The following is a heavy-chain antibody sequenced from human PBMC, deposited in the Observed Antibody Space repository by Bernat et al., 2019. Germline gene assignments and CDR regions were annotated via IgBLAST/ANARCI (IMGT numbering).Heavy chain of an antibody. Sequence: EVQLVESGGGLVQPGGSLRLSCAASGFTISGYWMHWVRQAPGKGLVWVSRIASDGHTTTYADSVKGRFTISRDDAKNTLYLQMNNLRAEDTAVYYCARDAYSGSGNYWGYWGQGTLVTVSS. CDR1: GFTISGYW. V-gene: IGHV3-74*01. CDR3: ARDAYSGSGNYWGY. J-gene: IGHJ4*02. CDR2: IASDGHTT. D-gene: IGHD3-10*01.